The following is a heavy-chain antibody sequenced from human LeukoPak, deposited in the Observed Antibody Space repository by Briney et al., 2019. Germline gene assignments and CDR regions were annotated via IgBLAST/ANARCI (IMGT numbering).Heavy chain of an antibody. Sequence: ASVKVSCKASGYTFTSYDINWVRQAPGQGLEWMGWINPNSGGTNYAQKFQGRVTMTRDTSISTAYMELSRLRSDDTAVYYCARGPITMIVVVITSLDYWGQGTLVTVSS. CDR2: INPNSGGT. V-gene: IGHV1-2*02. CDR1: GYTFTSYD. D-gene: IGHD3-22*01. CDR3: ARGPITMIVVVITSLDY. J-gene: IGHJ4*02.